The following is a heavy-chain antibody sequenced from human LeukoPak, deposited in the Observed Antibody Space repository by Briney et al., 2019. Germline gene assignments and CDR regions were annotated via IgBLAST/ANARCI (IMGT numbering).Heavy chain of an antibody. Sequence: ASAKVSCKASGYTFTGYYMHWVRQAPGQGLEWMGWINPNSGGTNYAQKFQGRVTMTRDTSISTAYMELSRLRSDDTAVYYCARELAAAGTFDYWGQGTLVTVSS. D-gene: IGHD6-13*01. CDR1: GYTFTGYY. V-gene: IGHV1-2*02. J-gene: IGHJ4*02. CDR2: INPNSGGT. CDR3: ARELAAAGTFDY.